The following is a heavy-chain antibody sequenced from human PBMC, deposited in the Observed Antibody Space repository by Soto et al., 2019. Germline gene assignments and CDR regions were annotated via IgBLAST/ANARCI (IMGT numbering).Heavy chain of an antibody. Sequence: PSETLSLTCAVYGGTFSGYFWSWVRQPPGEGLEWIGEIEHNGNNNINPSLKSRVTMSVDTSKNQISLTLTSVTAADTAVYYCARDFRYFPYWGQGTLVTVSS. D-gene: IGHD3-10*01. J-gene: IGHJ4*02. CDR2: IEHNGNN. CDR1: GGTFSGYF. CDR3: ARDFRYFPY. V-gene: IGHV4-34*08.